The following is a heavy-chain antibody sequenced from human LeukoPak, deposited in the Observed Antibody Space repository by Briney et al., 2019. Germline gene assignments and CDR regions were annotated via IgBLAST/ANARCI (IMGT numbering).Heavy chain of an antibody. CDR1: GFTFSSYG. Sequence: GGSLRLSCAASGFTFSSYGMHWVRQAPGKGLEWVAFIRYDGSNKYYADSVKGRFTISRDNSKNTLYLQMNSLRAEDTAVYYCAKVRFTDIVVVPAAHFDYWAREPWSPSPQ. CDR2: IRYDGSNK. D-gene: IGHD2-2*01. V-gene: IGHV3-30*02. J-gene: IGHJ4*02. CDR3: AKVRFTDIVVVPAAHFDY.